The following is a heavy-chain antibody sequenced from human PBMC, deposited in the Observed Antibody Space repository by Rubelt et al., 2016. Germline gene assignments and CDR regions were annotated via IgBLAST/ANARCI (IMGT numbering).Heavy chain of an antibody. J-gene: IGHJ4*02. CDR2: ISSSGDTR. CDR3: ASSAPFDYGRSGGH. CDR1: GFTLSTYW. Sequence: EVQLLESGGGLVQFGGSLRLSCAASGFTLSTYWMTWVRQAPGKGLEWVAYISSSGDTRLYADSVKGQFTISRDNVQKSLYLQMNTLRAEDSAVYYCASSAPFDYGRSGGHWGQGTLVTVSS. D-gene: IGHD4/OR15-4a*01. V-gene: IGHV3-48*04.